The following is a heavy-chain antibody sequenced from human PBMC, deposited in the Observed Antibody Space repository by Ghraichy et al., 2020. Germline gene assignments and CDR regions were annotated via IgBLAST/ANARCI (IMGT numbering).Heavy chain of an antibody. J-gene: IGHJ6*02. CDR3: ARDSEDIVVVVAADYYGMDV. Sequence: GGSLRLSCAASGFTFSSYSMNWVRQAPGKGLEWVSSISSSSSYIYYADSVKGRFTISRDNAKNSLYLQMNSLRAEDTAVYYCARDSEDIVVVVAADYYGMDVWGQGTTVTVSS. V-gene: IGHV3-21*01. CDR2: ISSSSSYI. CDR1: GFTFSSYS. D-gene: IGHD2-15*01.